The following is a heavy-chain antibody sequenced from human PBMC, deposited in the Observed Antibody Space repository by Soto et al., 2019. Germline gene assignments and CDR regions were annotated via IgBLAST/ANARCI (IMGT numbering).Heavy chain of an antibody. V-gene: IGHV5-10-1*01. Sequence: HGESLKISCKVSGYSFASQWISWVRQVPGKGQEWMGRIDPSDSYTTYNPSFQGHVTFSADKSITTAYLQWRSLEASDTAIYYCATQGLTTYYFGYWGQGTLVTVSS. J-gene: IGHJ4*02. CDR2: IDPSDSYT. CDR3: ATQGLTTYYFGY. CDR1: GYSFASQW.